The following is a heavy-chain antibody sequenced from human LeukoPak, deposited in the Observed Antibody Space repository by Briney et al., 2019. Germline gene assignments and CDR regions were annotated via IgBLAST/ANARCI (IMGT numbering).Heavy chain of an antibody. CDR2: INAGNGNT. Sequence: ASVKVSCKASGYTFTSYAMHWVRQAPGQRLEWMGWINAGNGNTKYSQKFQGRVTITRDTSASTAYMELSSLRSEDTAVYYCAREGGYSYGHTGYWGQGTLVTVSS. J-gene: IGHJ4*02. V-gene: IGHV1-3*01. CDR3: AREGGYSYGHTGY. D-gene: IGHD5-18*01. CDR1: GYTFTSYA.